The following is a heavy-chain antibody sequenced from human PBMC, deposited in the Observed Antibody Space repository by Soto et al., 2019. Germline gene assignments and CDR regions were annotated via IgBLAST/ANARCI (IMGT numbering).Heavy chain of an antibody. Sequence: SETLSLTCTVSGAPISNFYWSWIRQPPGKGLEWIGYTYYTGSTNYNPSLKGRVTISLDTSNNQFSLILDSLTAADTAMYYCTRVVAGHWLNPWGQGTLVTVSS. V-gene: IGHV4-59*01. CDR1: GAPISNFY. CDR3: TRVVAGHWLNP. CDR2: TYYTGST. D-gene: IGHD6-19*01. J-gene: IGHJ5*02.